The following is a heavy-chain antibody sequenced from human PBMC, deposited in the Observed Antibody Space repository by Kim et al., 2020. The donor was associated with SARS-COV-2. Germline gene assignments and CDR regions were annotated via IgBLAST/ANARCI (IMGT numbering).Heavy chain of an antibody. D-gene: IGHD3-16*01. CDR2: IYYSGST. CDR1: GGSISSSSYY. CDR3: AREGGEGEEWTYYYYGMDV. Sequence: SETLSLTCTVSGGSISSSSYYWGWIRQPPGKGLEWIGSIYYSGSTYYNPSLKSRVTISVDTSKNQFSLKLSSVTAADTAVYYCAREGGEGEEWTYYYYGMDVWGQGTTVTVSS. V-gene: IGHV4-39*07. J-gene: IGHJ6*02.